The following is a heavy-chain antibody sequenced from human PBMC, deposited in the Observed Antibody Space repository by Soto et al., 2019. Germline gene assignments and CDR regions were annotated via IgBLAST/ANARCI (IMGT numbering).Heavy chain of an antibody. D-gene: IGHD3-3*01. Sequence: EVQLVESGGGLVKPGGSLRLSCAASGFTFSSYSMYWVRQAPGKGLEWVSSISTTSSYIYYADSVKGRFTISRDNAKNSLYLQMNSLRAEDTAVYYCALIFWSGTITEYYFDYWGQGTRVTVSS. CDR2: ISTTSSYI. CDR3: ALIFWSGTITEYYFDY. J-gene: IGHJ4*02. CDR1: GFTFSSYS. V-gene: IGHV3-21*01.